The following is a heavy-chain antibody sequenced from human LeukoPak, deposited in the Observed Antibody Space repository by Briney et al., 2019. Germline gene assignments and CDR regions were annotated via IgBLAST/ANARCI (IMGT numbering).Heavy chain of an antibody. Sequence: SETLSLTCTVFGGSISSSSHYWGWIRQPPGEGLEWIGSIYFSGSTYYSPSLKSRVTISVDPSTNQFSLKLSSVTAADTAVYYCARHPWLGAFDYWGQGTLVTVSS. CDR2: IYFSGST. CDR3: ARHPWLGAFDY. V-gene: IGHV4-39*01. J-gene: IGHJ4*02. CDR1: GGSISSSSHY. D-gene: IGHD6-19*01.